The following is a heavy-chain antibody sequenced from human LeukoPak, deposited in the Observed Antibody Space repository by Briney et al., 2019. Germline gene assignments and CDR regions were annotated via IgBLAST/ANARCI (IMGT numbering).Heavy chain of an antibody. J-gene: IGHJ4*02. CDR1: GFTFKNYA. CDR2: ISGSGGST. D-gene: IGHD6-19*01. V-gene: IGHV3-23*01. Sequence: GGSLRLSCAASGFTFKNYAMSWVRQAPGKGLEWVSAISGSGGSTYYADSVKGRFTISRDNSKNTLYLQMNSLRAEDTAVYYCAKLMVAVAAIDYWGQGTLVTVSS. CDR3: AKLMVAVAAIDY.